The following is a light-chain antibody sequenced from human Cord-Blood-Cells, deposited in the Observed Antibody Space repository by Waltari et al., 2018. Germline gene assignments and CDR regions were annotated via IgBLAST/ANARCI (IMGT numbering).Light chain of an antibody. J-gene: IGLJ3*02. CDR1: SGHSSYA. Sequence: QLVLTQSPSASASLGASVKLPCTLSSGHSSYAIAWHPQQPEKGPRYLMKPNSDGSHSKGDGIPDRFSGSSSGAERYLTISSLQSEDEADYYCQTWGTGIQVFGGGTKLTVL. V-gene: IGLV4-69*01. CDR3: QTWGTGIQV. CDR2: PNSDGSH.